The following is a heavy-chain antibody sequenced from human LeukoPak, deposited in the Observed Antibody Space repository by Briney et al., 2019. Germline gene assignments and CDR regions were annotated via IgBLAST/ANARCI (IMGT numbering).Heavy chain of an antibody. V-gene: IGHV1-69*05. CDR2: IIPIFGTA. J-gene: IGHJ6*02. CDR3: ARGVRSTYTSSWWERDYYYYGMDV. D-gene: IGHD6-13*01. CDR1: GGTFSSYA. Sequence: GASVKVSCKASGGTFSSYAISWVRQAPGQGLEWMGGIIPIFGTANYAQKLQGRVTMTTDTSTSTAYMELRSLRSDDTAVYYCARGVRSTYTSSWWERDYYYYGMDVWGQGTTVTVSS.